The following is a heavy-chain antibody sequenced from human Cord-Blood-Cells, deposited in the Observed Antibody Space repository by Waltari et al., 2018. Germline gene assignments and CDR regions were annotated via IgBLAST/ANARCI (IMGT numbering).Heavy chain of an antibody. D-gene: IGHD1-20*01. CDR2: INHSGNT. CDR1: GGSFSGYY. CDR3: ARGLTLTGTGYHFDY. Sequence: QVQLQQWGAGLLKPSETLSLTCAVYGGSFSGYYWSWIRQPPGKGLEWIGEINHSGNTNYNPSRKSRVTISVDTSKNQFSLKLSSVTAADTAVYYCARGLTLTGTGYHFDYWGHGTLVTVSS. J-gene: IGHJ4*01. V-gene: IGHV4-34*01.